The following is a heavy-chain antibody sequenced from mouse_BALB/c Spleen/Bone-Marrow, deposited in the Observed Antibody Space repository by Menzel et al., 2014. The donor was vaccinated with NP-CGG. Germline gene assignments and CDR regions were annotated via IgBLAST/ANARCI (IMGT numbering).Heavy chain of an antibody. CDR2: IDPANGNT. CDR1: GFNIKDTY. V-gene: IGHV14-3*02. D-gene: IGHD1-1*01. CDR3: ARSYGSSPFDY. Sequence: VQLQQSGAELVKPGASVKLSCTASGFNIKDTYMRWVKQRPEQGLEWIGRIDPANGNTKYDPKFQGKATITADTSSNTAYPQLSSLTSEDTAVYYCARSYGSSPFDYWGQGTTLTVSS. J-gene: IGHJ2*01.